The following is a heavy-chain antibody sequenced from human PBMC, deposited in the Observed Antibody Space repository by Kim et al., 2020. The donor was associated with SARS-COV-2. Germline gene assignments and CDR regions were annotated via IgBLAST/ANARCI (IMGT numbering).Heavy chain of an antibody. J-gene: IGHJ3*02. D-gene: IGHD3-22*01. CDR3: ARHVDYYDSSGYLHAFDI. CDR1: GGSISSSSYY. CDR2: IYYSGST. V-gene: IGHV4-39*01. Sequence: SETLSLTCTVSGGSISSSSYYWGWIRQPPGKGLEWIGSIYYSGSTYYNPSLKSRVTISVDTSKNQFSLKLSSVTAADTAVYYCARHVDYYDSSGYLHAFDIWGQGTMVTVSS.